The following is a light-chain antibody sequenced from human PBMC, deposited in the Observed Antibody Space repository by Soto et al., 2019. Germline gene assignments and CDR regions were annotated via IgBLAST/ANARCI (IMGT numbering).Light chain of an antibody. CDR1: RCTSSW. V-gene: IGKV1-5*03. J-gene: IGKJ1*01. CDR2: KAS. Sequence: RMVGSRLALYRSVERSVGIECRSRRCTSSWLAWYQQKPGKAPKLLIYKASGLKTGVPSRFSGSGSWTEGPLTPGSPQSHDVASYYCQPSNSYPPTFGQGTQLEIK. CDR3: QPSNSYPPT.